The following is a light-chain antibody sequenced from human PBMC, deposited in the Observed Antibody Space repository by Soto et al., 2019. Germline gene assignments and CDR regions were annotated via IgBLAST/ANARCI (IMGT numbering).Light chain of an antibody. CDR1: QSVSNNY. CDR3: QQSAT. V-gene: IGKV3D-20*02. Sequence: IVMTQSPATLSLSPGERATLSCRASQSVSNNYLAWYQQKPGQAPRLLIYDASSRPPGIPDRFSGSGSGTDFTLTISRLEPEDFAVYYCQQSATFGPGTKVNIK. J-gene: IGKJ3*01. CDR2: DAS.